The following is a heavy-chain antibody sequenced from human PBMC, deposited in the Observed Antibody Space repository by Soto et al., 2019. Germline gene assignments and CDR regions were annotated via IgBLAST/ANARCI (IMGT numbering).Heavy chain of an antibody. CDR1: GYSFTSYW. CDR3: ARLYYDSRDYYGMDV. Sequence: GESLKISCQGSGYSFTSYWIGWVRQMPGKGLEWMGIIYPGDSDTRYSPSFQGQVTISADKSISTAYLQWSSLKASDTAMYYCARLYYDSRDYYGMDVWGQGTTVTVSS. D-gene: IGHD3-22*01. J-gene: IGHJ6*02. V-gene: IGHV5-51*01. CDR2: IYPGDSDT.